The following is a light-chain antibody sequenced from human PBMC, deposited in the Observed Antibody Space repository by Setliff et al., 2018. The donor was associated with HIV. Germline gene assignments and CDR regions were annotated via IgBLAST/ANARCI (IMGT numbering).Light chain of an antibody. Sequence: QSVLTQPASVSGSPGQSITISCTGTSSDVGSYKLVSWYQKHPGKAPKLMIYEVSKRPSGVSNRFSGSKSGNTASLTISGLQAEDEADYYCCLYAGSSTLVFGGGTK. V-gene: IGLV2-23*02. CDR1: SSDVGSYKL. CDR3: CLYAGSSTLV. CDR2: EVS. J-gene: IGLJ3*02.